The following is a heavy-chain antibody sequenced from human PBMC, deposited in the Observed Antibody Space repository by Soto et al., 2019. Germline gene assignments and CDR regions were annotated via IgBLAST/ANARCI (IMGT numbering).Heavy chain of an antibody. V-gene: IGHV1-3*01. CDR2: INAGNGDT. J-gene: IGHJ4*02. D-gene: IGHD2-2*01. Sequence: GASVKVSCKASGYSFTTYALHWVRQAPGQRLEWMGWINAGNGDTKISQKFQGRVTIIRDTSASTAYMELTSLGSEDTAVYFCARGFIPENYWGQGTRVTVSS. CDR1: GYSFTTYA. CDR3: ARGFIPENY.